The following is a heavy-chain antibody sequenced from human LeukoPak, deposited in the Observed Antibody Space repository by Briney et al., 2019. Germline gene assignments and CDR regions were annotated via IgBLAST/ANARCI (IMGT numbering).Heavy chain of an antibody. CDR2: INPNSGGT. Sequence: ASVKVSCKASGYTFTGYYMHWVRQAPGQGLEWMGWINPNSGGTNYAQKFQGRVTMTRDTSISTAYMELSRLRSDDTAVYYCARAVWDSYGYSFDYWGQGTLVTVCS. J-gene: IGHJ4*02. CDR3: ARAVWDSYGYSFDY. D-gene: IGHD5-18*01. V-gene: IGHV1-2*02. CDR1: GYTFTGYY.